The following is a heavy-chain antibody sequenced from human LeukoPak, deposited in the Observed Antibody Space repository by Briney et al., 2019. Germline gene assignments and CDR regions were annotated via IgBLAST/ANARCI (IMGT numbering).Heavy chain of an antibody. CDR3: ARGAEAETSPLDF. Sequence: GASVKVSCKASGYTFTNYGISWVRQAPGQGLEWLGWINPKSGAADYAQQFRGRVTMTRDTSINTDYMEMKRVTSDDTAVYYCARGAEAETSPLDFWGQGTLVIVS. J-gene: IGHJ4*02. CDR1: GYTFTNYG. D-gene: IGHD6-13*01. CDR2: INPKSGAA. V-gene: IGHV1-2*02.